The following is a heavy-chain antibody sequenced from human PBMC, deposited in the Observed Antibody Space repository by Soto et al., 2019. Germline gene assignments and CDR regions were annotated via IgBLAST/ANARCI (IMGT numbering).Heavy chain of an antibody. Sequence: QMQLVQSGPEVKKPGTSVKVSCKASGFNITSSAVQWVRQARGQRLELIGWIVVGSGNTNYAQKFQERVTITRDMSTSTAYMELSSLRSEHTAVYYCAAALQDHGDYVGFYFDYWGRGTLVTVSS. J-gene: IGHJ4*02. V-gene: IGHV1-58*01. CDR2: IVVGSGNT. D-gene: IGHD4-17*01. CDR3: AAALQDHGDYVGFYFDY. CDR1: GFNITSSA.